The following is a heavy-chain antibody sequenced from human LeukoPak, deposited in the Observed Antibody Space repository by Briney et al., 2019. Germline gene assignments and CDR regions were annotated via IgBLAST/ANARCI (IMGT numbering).Heavy chain of an antibody. D-gene: IGHD3-10*01. J-gene: IGHJ4*02. Sequence: SETLSLTCAVYGGSFSGYYWSWIRQPPGKGLEWIGEINHSGSTNYNPSLKSRVTISVDTSKNQFSLKLSSVTAADTAVYYCARPKYYGSGSYYANKKYYFDYWGQGTLVTVSS. CDR1: GGSFSGYY. V-gene: IGHV4-34*01. CDR2: INHSGST. CDR3: ARPKYYGSGSYYANKKYYFDY.